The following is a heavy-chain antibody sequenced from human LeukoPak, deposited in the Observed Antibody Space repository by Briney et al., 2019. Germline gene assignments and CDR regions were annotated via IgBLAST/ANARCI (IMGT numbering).Heavy chain of an antibody. CDR1: GGSISSHY. D-gene: IGHD3-3*01. CDR2: IYYSGST. V-gene: IGHV4-59*11. Sequence: PSETLSLTGTVSGGSISSHYWSWIRQPPGKGLEWIGYIYYSGSTNYNPSLKSRVTISVDTSKNQFSLKLSSVTAADTAVYYCAREGYDFWSGSNWFDPWGQGTLVTVSS. CDR3: AREGYDFWSGSNWFDP. J-gene: IGHJ5*02.